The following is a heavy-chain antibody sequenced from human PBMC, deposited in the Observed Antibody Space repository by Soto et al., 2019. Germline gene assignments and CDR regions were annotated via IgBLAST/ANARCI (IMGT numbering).Heavy chain of an antibody. CDR1: GGTFSSYA. Sequence: SVKVSCKASGGTFSSYAISCGRQSPGQGLECMGGIIPIFGTANYAQKFQGRVTITADESTSTAYMELSSLRSEDTAVYYCARGDDFITPTLRYWGQGTLVTVSS. J-gene: IGHJ4*02. D-gene: IGHD3-3*01. CDR3: ARGDDFITPTLRY. CDR2: IIPIFGTA. V-gene: IGHV1-69*13.